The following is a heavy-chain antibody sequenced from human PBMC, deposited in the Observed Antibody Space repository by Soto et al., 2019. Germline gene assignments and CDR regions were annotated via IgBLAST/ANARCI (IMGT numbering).Heavy chain of an antibody. CDR3: ARLYSYGHNWFDP. D-gene: IGHD5-18*01. V-gene: IGHV4-59*01. CDR2: IYYSGST. CDR1: GGSISSYY. Sequence: SETLSLTCTVSGGSISSYYWSWIRQPPGKGLEWIGYIYYSGSTNYNPSLKSRVTISVDTSKNQFSLKLSSVTAADTAVYYCARLYSYGHNWFDPWGQGTLVTVSS. J-gene: IGHJ5*02.